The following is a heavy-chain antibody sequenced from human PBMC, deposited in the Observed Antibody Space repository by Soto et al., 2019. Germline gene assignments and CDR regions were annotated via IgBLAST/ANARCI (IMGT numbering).Heavy chain of an antibody. CDR2: IYYSGST. V-gene: IGHV4-30-4*01. CDR1: GGSISSGDYY. J-gene: IGHJ6*02. D-gene: IGHD1-7*01. CDR3: ASGITGTTRSGMDV. Sequence: SETLSLTCTVSGGSISSGDYYWSWIRQPPGKGLEWIGYIYYSGSTYYNPSLKSRVTISVDTSKNQFSLKLSSVTAADTAVYYCASGITGTTRSGMDVWGQGTTVTVSS.